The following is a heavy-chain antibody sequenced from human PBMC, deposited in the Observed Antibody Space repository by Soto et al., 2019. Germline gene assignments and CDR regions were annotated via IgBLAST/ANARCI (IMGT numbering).Heavy chain of an antibody. CDR1: GFTFSSYS. CDR2: ISTSSSYI. CDR3: ARGSIVATSLTPFDY. Sequence: GGSLRLSCAASGFTFSSYSMNWVRQAPGKGLEWVSSISTSSSYIYYADSVKGRFTVSRDNAKNSLYLQIDSLRDEDTAVYYCARGSIVATSLTPFDYWGQGTLVTVSS. J-gene: IGHJ4*02. D-gene: IGHD5-12*01. V-gene: IGHV3-21*01.